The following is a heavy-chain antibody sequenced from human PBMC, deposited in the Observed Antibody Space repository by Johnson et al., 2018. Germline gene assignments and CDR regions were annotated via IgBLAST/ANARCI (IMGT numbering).Heavy chain of an antibody. J-gene: IGHJ1*01. CDR3: AKDKRIYGGSEYFQH. CDR2: ISYDGSNK. D-gene: IGHD3-3*01. Sequence: QVQLVQSGGGVVQPGRSLRLSYAASGFTFSSYGMHWVRQAPGKGLEWVAVISYDGSNKYYADSVKGRFTISRDNSKNTLYLQMNSLRAQDTAVYYCAKDKRIYGGSEYFQHWGQGTLVTVSS. V-gene: IGHV3-30*18. CDR1: GFTFSSYG.